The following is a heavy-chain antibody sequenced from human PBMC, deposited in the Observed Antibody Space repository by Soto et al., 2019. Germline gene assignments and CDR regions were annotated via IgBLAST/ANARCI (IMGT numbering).Heavy chain of an antibody. V-gene: IGHV4-39*01. CDR2: AYYSGST. CDR1: GGSITSGRYY. D-gene: IGHD1-1*01. Sequence: QLQLQESGPGLVKPSETLSLTCTVSGGSITSGRYYWGWIRQPPGKGLEWIGSAYYSGSTYYNPSLKSRVIISVDTSKNQFSLKLSSVTAADTAVYYCARGGWNDPFDSWGQGTLVTVSS. CDR3: ARGGWNDPFDS. J-gene: IGHJ4*02.